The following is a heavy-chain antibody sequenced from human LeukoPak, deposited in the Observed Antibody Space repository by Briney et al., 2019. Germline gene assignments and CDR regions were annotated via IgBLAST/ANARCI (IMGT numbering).Heavy chain of an antibody. V-gene: IGHV3-48*04. CDR3: AREYSSGLFVFGY. D-gene: IGHD6-19*01. CDR1: GFTFSNYG. CDR2: ISRSGTNI. J-gene: IGHJ4*02. Sequence: PGGSLRLSCAASGFTFSNYGTHWVRQAPGKGLEWVSYISRSGTNIYYADSMKGRFTISRDNVKKSLFLQMNSLRVEDTAVYYCAREYSSGLFVFGYWGQGTLVTVSS.